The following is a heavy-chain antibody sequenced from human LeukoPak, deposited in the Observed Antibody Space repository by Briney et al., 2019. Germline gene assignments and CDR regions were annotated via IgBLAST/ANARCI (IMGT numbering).Heavy chain of an antibody. CDR3: ARPGSGRRLYFDL. CDR1: GGSISSYY. V-gene: IGHV4-59*08. J-gene: IGHJ2*01. Sequence: SETLSLTCTVSGGSISSYYWSWIRQPPGKGLEWIGYIYYSGSTNYNPSLKSRVTISVDTSKSQFSLKLSSVTAADTAVYYCARPGSGRRLYFDLWGRGTLVTVSS. D-gene: IGHD3-10*01. CDR2: IYYSGST.